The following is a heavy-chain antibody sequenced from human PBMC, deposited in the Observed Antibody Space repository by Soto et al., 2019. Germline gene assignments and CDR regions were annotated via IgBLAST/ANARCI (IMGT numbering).Heavy chain of an antibody. CDR1: GYTFTRYY. V-gene: IGHV1-46*01. CDR3: ASEPLPSRYCSSTSCYYYYGMDV. D-gene: IGHD2-2*01. Sequence: ASLTVSCKTCGYTFTRYYMHWGRQAHGQGLEWMGIINPSGGSTSYAQKFQGRVTMTRDTSTSTVYMELSSLRSEDTAVYYCASEPLPSRYCSSTSCYYYYGMDVWGQGTTVTVSS. J-gene: IGHJ6*02. CDR2: INPSGGST.